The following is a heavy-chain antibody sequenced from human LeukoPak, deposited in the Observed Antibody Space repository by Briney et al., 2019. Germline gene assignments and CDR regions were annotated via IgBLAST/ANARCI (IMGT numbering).Heavy chain of an antibody. V-gene: IGHV4-4*07. CDR3: ARGRYDFWSGYYFDY. J-gene: IGHJ4*02. Sequence: SETLSLTCTVSGGSISSYYWSWIRQPAGKGLEWIGRIYTSGSTNYNPSLKSRVTMSVDTSKNQFSLKLSPVTAADTAVYYCARGRYDFWSGYYFDYWGQGTLVTVSS. CDR1: GGSISSYY. CDR2: IYTSGST. D-gene: IGHD3-3*01.